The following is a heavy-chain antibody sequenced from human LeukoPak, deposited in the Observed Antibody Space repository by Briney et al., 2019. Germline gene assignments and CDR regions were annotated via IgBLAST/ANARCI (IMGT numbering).Heavy chain of an antibody. CDR2: ISTYHDIT. CDR1: GYTFTNIG. V-gene: IGHV1-18*01. Sequence: ASVKVSCKASGYTFTNIGISWVRQAPGQGLEWMGWISTYHDITDYAQKFHGRVAMTKDTSTATVYMELRSLTSDDTAVYFCARSLHSYDIRGGHCYGYWGQGTLVTVSS. J-gene: IGHJ4*02. D-gene: IGHD3-3*01. CDR3: ARSLHSYDIRGGHCYGY.